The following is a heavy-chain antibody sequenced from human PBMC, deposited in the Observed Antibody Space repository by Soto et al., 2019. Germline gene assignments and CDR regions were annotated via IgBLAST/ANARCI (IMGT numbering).Heavy chain of an antibody. J-gene: IGHJ3*02. CDR1: GFTFTGSA. CDR2: IVVGSGNT. Sequence: SVKVSCKASGFTFTGSAMQWVRQARGQRLEWIGWIVVGSGNTNYAQKFQERVTIARDMSTSTAYMELSSLRSEDTAVYYCAASFTVTTDAFDIWGQGTMVTVSS. D-gene: IGHD4-17*01. CDR3: AASFTVTTDAFDI. V-gene: IGHV1-58*02.